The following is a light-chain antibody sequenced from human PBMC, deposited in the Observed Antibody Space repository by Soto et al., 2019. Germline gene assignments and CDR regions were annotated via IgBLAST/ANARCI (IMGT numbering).Light chain of an antibody. CDR1: QSVSSN. CDR2: GAS. V-gene: IGKV3-15*01. Sequence: EVVMTQSPATLSVSPGERATLSCRASQSVSSNLAWYQQKPGQGPRLLIYGASTRATGIPARFSGSGSGTEFTLTISSLQSEDFAVYYCQQYNNWPPMTFGQGTKVEF. J-gene: IGKJ1*01. CDR3: QQYNNWPPMT.